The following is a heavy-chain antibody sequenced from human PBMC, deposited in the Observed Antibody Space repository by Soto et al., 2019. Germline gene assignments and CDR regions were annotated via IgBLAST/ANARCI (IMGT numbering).Heavy chain of an antibody. CDR2: ITSSGSTI. D-gene: IGHD2-2*01. CDR1: GFTFSDYY. CDR3: ARISNTSPNWFDP. Sequence: GGSLRLSCAASGFTFSDYYMSWIRQAPGKGLEWVSYITSSGSTIYYADSVKGRFTISRDNAKNSLYLQMNSLRAEDTAVYYCARISNTSPNWFDPWGHGTLVTVSS. J-gene: IGHJ5*02. V-gene: IGHV3-11*01.